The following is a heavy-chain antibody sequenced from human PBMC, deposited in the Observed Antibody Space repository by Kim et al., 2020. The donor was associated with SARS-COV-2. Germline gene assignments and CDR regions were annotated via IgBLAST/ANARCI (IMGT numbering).Heavy chain of an antibody. Sequence: DSVKGRFNISRDNAKNSLYLQMNSLRAEDTAVYYCARDPSLYGSGSYYPYWGQGTLVTVSS. D-gene: IGHD3-10*01. V-gene: IGHV3-21*01. J-gene: IGHJ4*02. CDR3: ARDPSLYGSGSYYPY.